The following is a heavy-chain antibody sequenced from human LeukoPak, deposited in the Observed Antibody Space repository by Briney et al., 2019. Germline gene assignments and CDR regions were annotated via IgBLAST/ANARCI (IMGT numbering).Heavy chain of an antibody. CDR1: GGSISSSSYY. V-gene: IGHV4-39*01. CDR3: ARHPAEGIAARRRHFDY. Sequence: SETLSLTCTVSGGSISSSSYYWGWIRQPPGKGLEWIGSIYYSGSTYYNPSLMSRVTISVDTSKNQFPLKLSSVTAADTAVYYCARHPAEGIAARRRHFDYWGQGTLITVSS. D-gene: IGHD6-6*01. J-gene: IGHJ4*02. CDR2: IYYSGST.